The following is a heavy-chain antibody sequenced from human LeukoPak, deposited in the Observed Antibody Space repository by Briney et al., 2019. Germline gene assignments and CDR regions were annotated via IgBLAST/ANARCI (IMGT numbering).Heavy chain of an antibody. CDR3: ARETPGADYFDY. CDR1: GFTFSNYE. V-gene: IGHV3-48*03. J-gene: IGHJ4*02. CDR2: ISWRAETK. Sequence: RPRRSLRLACAASGFTFSNYEMNWVRRAPGKGLEWVSYISWRAETKYSAASVHGRFTLYRDTAKSSLYRQMNSLRDTAPAVTFCARETPGADYFDYWGQGTLVPVSS. D-gene: IGHD1-26*01.